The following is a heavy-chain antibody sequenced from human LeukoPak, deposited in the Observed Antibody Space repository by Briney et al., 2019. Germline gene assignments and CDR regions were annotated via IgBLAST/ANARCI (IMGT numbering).Heavy chain of an antibody. CDR2: INPNSGGT. Sequence: ASVKVSCQTSGYNFKTQAVSWVRQAPGQGLEWMGWINPNSGGTNYAQKFQGRVTMTRDTSISTAYMELSRLRSDDTAVYYCAGGRYDFWSGYDFDYWGQGTLVTVSS. CDR1: GYNFKTQA. CDR3: AGGRYDFWSGYDFDY. D-gene: IGHD3-3*01. V-gene: IGHV1-2*02. J-gene: IGHJ4*02.